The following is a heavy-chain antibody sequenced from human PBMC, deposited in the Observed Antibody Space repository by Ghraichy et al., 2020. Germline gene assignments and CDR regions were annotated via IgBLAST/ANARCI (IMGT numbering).Heavy chain of an antibody. CDR3: ARQIFLVASYYDSSGYDAFDI. CDR1: GGSISSSSYY. J-gene: IGHJ3*02. Sequence: SETLSLTCTVSGGSISSSSYYWGWIRQPPGKGLEWIGSIYYSWSTYYNPSLKSRVTISVDTSKNQFSLKLSSVTAADTAVYYCARQIFLVASYYDSSGYDAFDIWGQGTMVTVSS. D-gene: IGHD3-22*01. V-gene: IGHV4-39*01. CDR2: IYYSWST.